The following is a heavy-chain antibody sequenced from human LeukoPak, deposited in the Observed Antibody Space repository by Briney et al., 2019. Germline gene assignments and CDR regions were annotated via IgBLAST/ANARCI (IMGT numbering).Heavy chain of an antibody. Sequence: NTGGSLRLSCAASGFTFSSYSMNWVRQAPGKGLEWVSSIISSSSYIYYADSVKGRFTISRDNAKKSLCLQMNSLRAEDTAVYYCARDPIYAPPPLAAFDIWGQGTLVTVSS. CDR1: GFTFSSYS. V-gene: IGHV3-21*01. CDR3: ARDPIYAPPPLAAFDI. J-gene: IGHJ3*02. D-gene: IGHD3-16*01. CDR2: IISSSSYI.